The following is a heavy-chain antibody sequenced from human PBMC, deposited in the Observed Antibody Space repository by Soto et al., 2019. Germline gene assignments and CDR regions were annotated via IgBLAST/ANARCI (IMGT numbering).Heavy chain of an antibody. CDR1: GYTFTSYV. V-gene: IGHV1-18*01. J-gene: IGHJ4*02. CDR3: ARVQLTIFGVVTQYYFDY. CDR2: ISAYNGNT. Sequence: ASVKVSCKASGYTFTSYVISWVRQAPGQGLEWMGWISAYNGNTNYAQKLQGRVTMTTDTSTSTAYMELRSLRSDDTAVYYCARVQLTIFGVVTQYYFDYWGQGTLVTVSS. D-gene: IGHD3-3*01.